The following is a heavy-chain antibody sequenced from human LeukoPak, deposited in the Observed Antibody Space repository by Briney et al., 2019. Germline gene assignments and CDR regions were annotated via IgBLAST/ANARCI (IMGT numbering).Heavy chain of an antibody. V-gene: IGHV3-21*01. CDR3: ARYSGSYFHPFGTYGMDV. CDR2: ISSSSSYI. J-gene: IGHJ6*02. D-gene: IGHD1-26*01. Sequence: GGSLRLSCAASGFTFSSYSMNWVRQAPGKGLEWVSSISSSSSYIYYADSVKGRFTISRDNAKNSLYLQMNSLRAEDTAVYYCARYSGSYFHPFGTYGMDVWGQGTPVTVSS. CDR1: GFTFSSYS.